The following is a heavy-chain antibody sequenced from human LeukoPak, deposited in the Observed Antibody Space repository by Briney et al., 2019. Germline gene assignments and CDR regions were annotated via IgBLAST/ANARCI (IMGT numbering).Heavy chain of an antibody. CDR2: MNPNSGNT. D-gene: IGHD1-1*01. J-gene: IGHJ4*02. Sequence: ASVKVSCKASGYTFTSHDINWVRQATGQGLEWMGWMNPNSGNTGYAQKFQGRVAMTRDTSINTAYLDLYSLRSEDTAVYYCARGYSPSVRTTGNDYWGQGTLVTVSS. CDR1: GYTFTSHD. CDR3: ARGYSPSVRTTGNDY. V-gene: IGHV1-8*01.